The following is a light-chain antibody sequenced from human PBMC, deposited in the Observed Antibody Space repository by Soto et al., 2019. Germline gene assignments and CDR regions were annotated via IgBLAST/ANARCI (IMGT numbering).Light chain of an antibody. CDR1: QDISNS. Sequence: DIQMTQSPSSLSASVGDRVIITCRASQDISNSLAWYQQKPGKVPKVLIYAASILQSGVPARFSGSGSGTDFTLTISSLQPEDVATYYCQKYNSAPLTFGGGTKVEI. J-gene: IGKJ4*01. V-gene: IGKV1-27*01. CDR3: QKYNSAPLT. CDR2: AAS.